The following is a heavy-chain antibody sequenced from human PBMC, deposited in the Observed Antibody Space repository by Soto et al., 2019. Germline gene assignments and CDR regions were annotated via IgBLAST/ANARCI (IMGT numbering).Heavy chain of an antibody. Sequence: QVQLVESGGGVVQPGRSLRLSCAASRFTFSNYAMHWIRQAPGKGLEWVAVISSDGSKQYYAESVKGRFTISRDNSKSTLYLQMNSLRVEDTAVYYCVRAIAVAGSYAFDMWGQGTTVTVSS. V-gene: IGHV3-30-3*01. CDR1: RFTFSNYA. CDR2: ISSDGSKQ. D-gene: IGHD6-19*01. J-gene: IGHJ3*02. CDR3: VRAIAVAGSYAFDM.